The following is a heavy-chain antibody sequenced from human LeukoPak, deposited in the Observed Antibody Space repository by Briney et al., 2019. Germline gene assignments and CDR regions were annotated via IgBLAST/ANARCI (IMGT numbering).Heavy chain of an antibody. CDR3: ARHGPPRAGWGRKYYYMDV. J-gene: IGHJ6*03. D-gene: IGHD3-16*01. CDR2: INHSGST. Sequence: PSETLSLTCAVYGGSFSGYYWSWIRQPPGEGLEWIGEINHSGSTNYNPSLKSRVTISVDTSKNQFSLKLSSVTAADTAVYYCARHGPPRAGWGRKYYYMDVWDKGTTVTISS. V-gene: IGHV4-34*01. CDR1: GGSFSGYY.